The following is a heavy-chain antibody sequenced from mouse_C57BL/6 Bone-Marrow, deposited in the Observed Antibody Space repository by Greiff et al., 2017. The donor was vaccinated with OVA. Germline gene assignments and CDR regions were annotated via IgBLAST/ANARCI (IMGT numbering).Heavy chain of an antibody. CDR2: IHPNSGST. Sequence: VQLQQPGAELVKPGASVKLSCKASGYTFTSYWMHWVKQRPGQGLAWIGMIHPNSGSTNYNEKFKSKATLTVDKSSSTAYMQLSSLTSEDSAVYYCALYYYGLYAMDYWGQGTSVTVSS. CDR3: ALYYYGLYAMDY. CDR1: GYTFTSYW. J-gene: IGHJ4*01. D-gene: IGHD1-1*01. V-gene: IGHV1-64*01.